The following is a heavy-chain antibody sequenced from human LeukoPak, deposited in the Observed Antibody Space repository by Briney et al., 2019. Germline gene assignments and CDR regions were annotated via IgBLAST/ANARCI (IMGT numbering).Heavy chain of an antibody. Sequence: EGSLRLSCAASGFTFSSYPMHWVRQAPGKGLEYVSAISENGGNTYYANSVRGRFTISRDNSKNTLYLQMGSLRVEDMAVYYCAREDTPGSNWFDPWGQGTLVTVSS. CDR3: AREDTPGSNWFDP. V-gene: IGHV3-64*01. J-gene: IGHJ5*02. CDR2: ISENGGNT. CDR1: GFTFSSYP.